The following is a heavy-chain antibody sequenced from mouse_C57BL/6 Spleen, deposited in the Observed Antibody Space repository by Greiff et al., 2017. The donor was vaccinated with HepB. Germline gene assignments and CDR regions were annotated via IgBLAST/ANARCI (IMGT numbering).Heavy chain of an antibody. CDR2: IYPGDGDT. J-gene: IGHJ2*01. CDR1: GYAFSSYW. CDR3: ARSIGTGSYFDY. Sequence: VQLQQSGAELVKPGASVKISCKASGYAFSSYWMNWVKQRPGKGLEWIGQIYPGDGDTNYNGKFKGKATLTADKSSSTAYMQLSSLTSEDSAVYFCARSIGTGSYFDYWGQGTTLTVSS. V-gene: IGHV1-80*01. D-gene: IGHD4-1*01.